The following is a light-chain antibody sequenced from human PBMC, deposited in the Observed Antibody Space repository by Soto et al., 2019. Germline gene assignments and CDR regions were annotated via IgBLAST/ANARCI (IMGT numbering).Light chain of an antibody. V-gene: IGKV3-20*01. J-gene: IGKJ4*01. CDR1: QRVGPSA. CDR3: QKFAGS. Sequence: EILLTQSPGTLSLSPWERATLSCRASQRVGPSAIAWYQQRAGQSPRLLIYGASDRAAGIPDRFSGRGSGTAFTLIISRLEPEDFAVYYGQKFAGSFGGGTKV. CDR2: GAS.